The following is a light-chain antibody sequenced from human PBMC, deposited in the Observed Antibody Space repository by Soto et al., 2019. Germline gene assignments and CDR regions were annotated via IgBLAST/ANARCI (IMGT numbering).Light chain of an antibody. V-gene: IGKV3-20*01. J-gene: IGKJ5*01. CDR1: QSISSSY. Sequence: EIVLTQSPDTLSLYPGERATLSCRASQSISSSYLAWYQQKPGQAPRLIIYGASSRATGIPDRFSGSGSGTDFTLTISRLEPEDSAVYYCQQYGSSLITFGQGTRLEIK. CDR3: QQYGSSLIT. CDR2: GAS.